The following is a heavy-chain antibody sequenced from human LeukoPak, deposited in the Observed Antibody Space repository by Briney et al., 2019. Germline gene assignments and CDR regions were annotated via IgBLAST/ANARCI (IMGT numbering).Heavy chain of an antibody. CDR2: IYSGGST. D-gene: IGHD3-10*01. CDR1: GFTVSTNY. Sequence: GSLRLSCAASGFTVSTNYMSWVRQAPGKGLEWVSVIYSGGSTYYADSVRGRFIISRDNSKNTLYLQMNSLRAEDTAVYYCARDPQRLWLVTANFFDYWGQGTLVTVSS. J-gene: IGHJ4*02. V-gene: IGHV3-53*01. CDR3: ARDPQRLWLVTANFFDY.